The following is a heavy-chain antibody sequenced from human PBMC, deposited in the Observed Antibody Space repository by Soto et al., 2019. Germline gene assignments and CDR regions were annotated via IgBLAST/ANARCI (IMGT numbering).Heavy chain of an antibody. D-gene: IGHD3-10*01. CDR1: GGTFSSYA. V-gene: IGHV1-69*01. CDR3: ARDHPITMVRGGFPVDFYYYYGMDV. CDR2: IIPIFGTA. Sequence: QVQLVQSGAEVKKPGSSVKVSCKASGGTFSSYAISWVRQAPGQGLEWMGGIIPIFGTANYAQKFQGRVTSTAGESTSTAYMELSSLRSEDTAVYYCARDHPITMVRGGFPVDFYYYYGMDVWGQGTTVTVSS. J-gene: IGHJ6*02.